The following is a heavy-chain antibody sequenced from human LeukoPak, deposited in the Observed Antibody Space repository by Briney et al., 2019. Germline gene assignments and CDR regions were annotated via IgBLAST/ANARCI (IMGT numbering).Heavy chain of an antibody. CDR1: GYTFTGYY. V-gene: IGHV1-2*02. CDR2: INPNSGGT. D-gene: IGHD4-17*01. CDR3: ARVDYGDFFDY. Sequence: ASLKVSCKASGYTFTGYYMHWVRQAPGQGLEWMGWINPNSGGTNYAQKFQGRVTMTRDTSNSTAYMELSRLRSDDTAVYYCARVDYGDFFDYWGQGTLVTVSS. J-gene: IGHJ4*02.